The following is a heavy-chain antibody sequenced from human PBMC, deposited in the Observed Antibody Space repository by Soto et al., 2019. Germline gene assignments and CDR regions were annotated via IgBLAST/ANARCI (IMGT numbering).Heavy chain of an antibody. CDR3: IRSMGAVGH. D-gene: IGHD1-26*01. CDR1: GFSFSDVA. Sequence: EVQLVESGGGVVKPGGSLRLSCAASGFSFSDVAMKWVRQAPGRGLEWVGRIRSKTDGGATEYAAPVRGRFTISRDDSKDTLYLQMNRLKIEVKDVYYCIRSMGAVGHWGQGTLVTVSS. J-gene: IGHJ4*02. V-gene: IGHV3-15*07. CDR2: IRSKTDGGAT.